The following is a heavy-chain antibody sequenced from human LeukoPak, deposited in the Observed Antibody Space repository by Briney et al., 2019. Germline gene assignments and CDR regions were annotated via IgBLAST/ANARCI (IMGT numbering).Heavy chain of an antibody. CDR1: GASLNNYY. CDR2: IYTNGST. J-gene: IGHJ3*02. CDR3: ARDGGIVVPAAPAVFDI. D-gene: IGHD2-2*01. V-gene: IGHV4-4*07. Sequence: PSETLSLTCSVSGASLNNYYWSWIRQSAEKGLEWIGRIYTNGSTKYNPSLKTRINMSADMSMNQFSLKLTSVTAAGTALYYCARDGGIVVPAAPAVFDIWGQGTMVTVSS.